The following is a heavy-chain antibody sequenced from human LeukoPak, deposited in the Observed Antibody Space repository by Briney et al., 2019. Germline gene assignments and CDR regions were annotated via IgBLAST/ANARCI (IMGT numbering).Heavy chain of an antibody. CDR1: GGSVTSGSYY. D-gene: IGHD3-10*01. Sequence: PSETLSHTCTVSGGSVTSGSYYWSWIRQPPGKGLEWIGYLSHFGTTNYNPSLKSRVTISADTSKKQFSLKLNSVTAADTAVYYCARDQLVPGLSGAFDVWGQGTMVTVSS. V-gene: IGHV4-61*01. J-gene: IGHJ3*01. CDR3: ARDQLVPGLSGAFDV. CDR2: LSHFGTT.